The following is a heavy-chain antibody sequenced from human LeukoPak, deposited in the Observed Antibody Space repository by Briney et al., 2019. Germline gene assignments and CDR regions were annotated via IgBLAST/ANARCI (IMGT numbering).Heavy chain of an antibody. CDR1: GFTFSNAW. Sequence: GGSLRLSCAASGFTFSNAWMSWVRQAPGKGLEWVGRIKSKTDGGTTDYAAPVKGRFTISRDDSKNTLYLQMNSLKTEDTAVYYCTTVINDYVWGSYRPEDAFDIWGQGTMVTVSS. CDR3: TTVINDYVWGSYRPEDAFDI. D-gene: IGHD3-16*02. CDR2: IKSKTDGGTT. V-gene: IGHV3-15*01. J-gene: IGHJ3*02.